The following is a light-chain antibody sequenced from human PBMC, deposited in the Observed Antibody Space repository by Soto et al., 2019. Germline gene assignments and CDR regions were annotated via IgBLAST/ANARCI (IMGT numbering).Light chain of an antibody. J-gene: IGLJ2*01. CDR2: DVT. CDR3: CSYAGRYIYVL. Sequence: QSALTQPRSVSGSPGQSVTISCTGTSSDVGAYNYVSWYQQHPGKAPKLMIYDVTKRPSGVPDRFSGSKSGNTAFLTISGLQDDDEADYFCCSYAGRYIYVLFGGGTKLTVL. V-gene: IGLV2-11*01. CDR1: SSDVGAYNY.